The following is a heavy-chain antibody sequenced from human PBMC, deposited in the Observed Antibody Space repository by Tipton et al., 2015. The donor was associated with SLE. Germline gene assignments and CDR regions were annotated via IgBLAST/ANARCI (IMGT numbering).Heavy chain of an antibody. D-gene: IGHD6-19*01. V-gene: IGHV4-31*03. CDR1: GGPISSGGFC. CDR3: TRTYSSTANWFDP. CDR2: IHYSGST. J-gene: IGHJ5*02. Sequence: TLSLSCTISGGPISSGGFCWSWIRQHPGKGLVWIGYIHYSGSTYYNPPLKSRVTISADTSKNHFSLRLTSVTPADTAVYYCTRTYSSTANWFDPWGQGTLVTVSS.